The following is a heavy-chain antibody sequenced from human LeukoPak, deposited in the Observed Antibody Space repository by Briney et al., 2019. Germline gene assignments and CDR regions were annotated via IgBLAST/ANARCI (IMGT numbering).Heavy chain of an antibody. CDR1: GGSISSYY. J-gene: IGHJ3*02. D-gene: IGHD3-22*01. V-gene: IGHV4-59*12. CDR2: IYYSGST. CDR3: ASNYDSSGYYVLGNAFDI. Sequence: SETLSLTCTASGGSISSYYWSWIRQPPGKGLEWIGYIYYSGSTNYNPSLKSRVTISVDTSKNQFYLKLSSVTAADTAVYYCASNYDSSGYYVLGNAFDIWGQGTMVTVSS.